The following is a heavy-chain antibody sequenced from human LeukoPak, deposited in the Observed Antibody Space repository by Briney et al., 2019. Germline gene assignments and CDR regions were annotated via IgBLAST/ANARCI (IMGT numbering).Heavy chain of an antibody. Sequence: GASVKVSCKASGYTFTTYNINWVRQAPGQGLEWMGWISGYNGNTNYAQKLQGRVTMTTDTSTSTAYMELRSLKSDDTAVYYCARAKIQLWFGRGGSCYDSPCKSFDPWGQGTLVTVSS. J-gene: IGHJ5*02. V-gene: IGHV1-18*01. CDR3: ARAKIQLWFGRGGSCYDSPCKSFDP. D-gene: IGHD2-15*01. CDR2: ISGYNGNT. CDR1: GYTFTTYN.